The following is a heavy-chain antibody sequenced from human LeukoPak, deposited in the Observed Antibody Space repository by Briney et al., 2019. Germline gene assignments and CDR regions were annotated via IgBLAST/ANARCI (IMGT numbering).Heavy chain of an antibody. CDR1: GYTFTGYY. V-gene: IGHV1-2*02. D-gene: IGHD6-19*01. Sequence: ALVKVSCKASGYTFTGYYMHWVRQAPGQGLEWMGWINPNSGGTNYAQKFQGRVTMTRDTSISTAYMELSRLRSDDTAVYYCARDRIGIAVPYYYYMDVWGKGTTVTVSS. CDR3: ARDRIGIAVPYYYYMDV. J-gene: IGHJ6*03. CDR2: INPNSGGT.